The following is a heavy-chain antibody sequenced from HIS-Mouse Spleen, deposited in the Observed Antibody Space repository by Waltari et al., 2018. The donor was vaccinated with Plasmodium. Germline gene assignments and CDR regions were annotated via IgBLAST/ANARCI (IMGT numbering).Heavy chain of an antibody. CDR3: AKDRRSSSWYVDY. Sequence: QVQLVESGGGVVQPGRSLGLSCGASGFTFRRHGMPWVRQAPGKGLECVAVISYDGSNKYYADSVKGRFTISRDNSKNTLYLQMNSLRAEDTAVYYCAKDRRSSSWYVDYWGQGTLVTVSS. D-gene: IGHD6-13*01. CDR1: GFTFRRHG. V-gene: IGHV3-30*18. J-gene: IGHJ4*02. CDR2: ISYDGSNK.